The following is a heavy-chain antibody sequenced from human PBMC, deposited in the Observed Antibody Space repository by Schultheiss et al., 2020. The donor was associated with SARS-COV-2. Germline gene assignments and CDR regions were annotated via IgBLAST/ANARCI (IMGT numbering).Heavy chain of an antibody. J-gene: IGHJ5*02. D-gene: IGHD2-15*01. CDR1: GFMFSSSV. CDR3: VRDRSWWTPYNCFDL. Sequence: GGSLRLSCVDSGFMFSSSVMSWVRQAPGKGLEWVAVISYEGSKKYYADSVQGRFTVSRDNANNSLYLQMHSLRAEDTAVYYCVRDRSWWTPYNCFDLWGRGTLVTVSS. V-gene: IGHV3-33*05. CDR2: ISYEGSKK.